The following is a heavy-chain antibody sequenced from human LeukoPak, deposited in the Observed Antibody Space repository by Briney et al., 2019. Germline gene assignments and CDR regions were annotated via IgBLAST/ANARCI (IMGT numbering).Heavy chain of an antibody. CDR1: GFTFSSYW. J-gene: IGHJ4*02. CDR3: AKVQRYQLLRGYFDY. V-gene: IGHV3-7*01. CDR2: IKQDGRET. Sequence: GGSLRLSCAASGFTFSSYWMTLVRQAPGRGLEWVANIKQDGRETYYVDSVKGRFTISRDNSKNTLYLQMNSLRAEDTAVYYCAKVQRYQLLRGYFDYWGQGTLVTVSS. D-gene: IGHD2-2*01.